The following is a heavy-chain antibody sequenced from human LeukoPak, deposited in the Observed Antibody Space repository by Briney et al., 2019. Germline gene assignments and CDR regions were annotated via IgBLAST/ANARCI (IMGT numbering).Heavy chain of an antibody. CDR3: AKKGATASRIVERGGYFDL. J-gene: IGHJ2*01. CDR2: ISYDGSNK. Sequence: GGSLRLSCAASGFTFSSYAMHWVRQAPGKGLEWVAVISYDGSNKYYADSVKGRFTISRDNSKNTLYLQMNSLRAEDTAVYYCAKKGATASRIVERGGYFDLWGRGTLVTVSS. D-gene: IGHD3-22*01. CDR1: GFTFSSYA. V-gene: IGHV3-30*04.